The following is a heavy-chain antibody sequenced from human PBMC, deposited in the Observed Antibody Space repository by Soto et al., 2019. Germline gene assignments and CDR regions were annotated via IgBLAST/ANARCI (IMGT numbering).Heavy chain of an antibody. J-gene: IGHJ4*02. CDR2: ISSSGSTI. Sequence: PGGSLRLSCAASGFTFSDYYMSWIRQAPGKGLEWVSYISSSGSTIYYADSVKGRFTISRDNAKNSLYLQMNSLRAEDTAVYYCARDPGYSSSWYYFDYWGQGTLVTVSS. V-gene: IGHV3-11*01. D-gene: IGHD6-13*01. CDR3: ARDPGYSSSWYYFDY. CDR1: GFTFSDYY.